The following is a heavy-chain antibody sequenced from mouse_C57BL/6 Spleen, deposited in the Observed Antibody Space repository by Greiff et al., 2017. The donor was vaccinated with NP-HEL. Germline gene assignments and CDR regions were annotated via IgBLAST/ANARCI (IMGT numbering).Heavy chain of an antibody. CDR2: INPSNGGT. J-gene: IGHJ3*01. CDR3: ARYYYYYGSSYEGFAY. D-gene: IGHD1-1*01. V-gene: IGHV1-53*01. Sequence: QVQLQQPGTELVKPGASVKLSCKASGYTFTSYWMHWVKQRPGPGLEWIGNINPSNGGTNYNEKFKSKATLTVDKSSSTAYMQLSSLTSEDSAVYYCARYYYYYGSSYEGFAYWGQGTLVTVSA. CDR1: GYTFTSYW.